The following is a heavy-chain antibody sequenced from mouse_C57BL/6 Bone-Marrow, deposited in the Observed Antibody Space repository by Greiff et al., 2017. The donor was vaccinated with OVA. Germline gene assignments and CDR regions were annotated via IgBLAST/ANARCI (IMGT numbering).Heavy chain of an antibody. D-gene: IGHD2-4*01. CDR3: ARRRSIYYDYDEYAMDY. CDR1: GYTFTSYW. CDR2: IDPSDSET. J-gene: IGHJ4*01. V-gene: IGHV1-52*01. Sequence: QVQLQQPGAELVRPGSSVKLSCKASGYTFTSYWMHWVKQRPIQGLEWIGNIDPSDSETHYNQKFKDKATLTVDKSSSTAYMQLSSLTSEDSAVYYCARRRSIYYDYDEYAMDYWGQGTSVTVSS.